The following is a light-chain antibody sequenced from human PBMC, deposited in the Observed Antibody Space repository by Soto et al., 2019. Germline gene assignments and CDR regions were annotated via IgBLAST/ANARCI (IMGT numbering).Light chain of an antibody. CDR3: QQRSNWPRT. Sequence: IVLTQSPATLSLSPGKSASLSCRASQNISYYLIWYQQKPGQAPRLLIYDVSNRATGIPARFSGSGSGTDVTLTISSLEPEDFAVYYCQQRSNWPRTFGQGTKVEVK. J-gene: IGKJ1*01. V-gene: IGKV3-11*01. CDR2: DVS. CDR1: QNISYY.